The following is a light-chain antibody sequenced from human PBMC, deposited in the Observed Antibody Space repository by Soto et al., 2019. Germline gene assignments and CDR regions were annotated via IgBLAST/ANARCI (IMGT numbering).Light chain of an antibody. V-gene: IGKV3-15*01. CDR2: GAS. CDR3: QQYIRWPLT. Sequence: ETLMTQSPANLSLSPGETATLSCMAGQRINTNLAWYQQKPGQAPSLLIYGASTRATGTPARFSGSGSGTEFTLTISSLQSEDFAVYYCQQYIRWPLTFGGGTKVDIK. J-gene: IGKJ4*01. CDR1: QRINTN.